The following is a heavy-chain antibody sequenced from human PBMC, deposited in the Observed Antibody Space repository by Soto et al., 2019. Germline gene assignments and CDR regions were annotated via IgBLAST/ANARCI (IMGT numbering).Heavy chain of an antibody. Sequence: QVQLVQSGPEVKKPGASVKVSCKATGYTFTNYGISWVRQAPGQGLEWMGWISGYNGNTAYGRKFQDRVTMTIDAPTSTAYMEVGSLRSDDTAVYYCARDEGVRVFEFWGLGTLVTVSS. J-gene: IGHJ4*02. D-gene: IGHD3-10*01. CDR2: ISGYNGNT. V-gene: IGHV1-18*04. CDR3: ARDEGVRVFEF. CDR1: GYTFTNYG.